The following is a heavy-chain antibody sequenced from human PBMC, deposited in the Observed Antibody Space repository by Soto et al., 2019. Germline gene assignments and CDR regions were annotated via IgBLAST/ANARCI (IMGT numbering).Heavy chain of an antibody. Sequence: QVQLVQSGTEVKKPGSSVKVSCKASGGTFISHTFNWVRQAPGQGLEWMGEILPIFGTTNYAQKFQGRVAFTADAATATGYRELSSLRSEDTALYFCASRGGHDALDLWGLGTMITVSS. CDR3: ASRGGHDALDL. V-gene: IGHV1-69*01. D-gene: IGHD5-12*01. CDR2: ILPIFGTT. J-gene: IGHJ3*01. CDR1: GGTFISHT.